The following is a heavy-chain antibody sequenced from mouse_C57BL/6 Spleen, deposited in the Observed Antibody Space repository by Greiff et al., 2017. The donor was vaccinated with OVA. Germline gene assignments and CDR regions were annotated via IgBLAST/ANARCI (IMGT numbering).Heavy chain of an antibody. Sequence: QVHVKQSGAELVKPGASVKLSCKASGYTFTSYWMHWVKQRPGQGLEWIGMIHPNSGSTNYNEKFKSKATLTVDKSSSTAYMQLSSLTSEDSAVYYCARSGNWDFAYWGQGTLVTVSA. D-gene: IGHD4-1*01. CDR3: ARSGNWDFAY. CDR1: GYTFTSYW. V-gene: IGHV1-64*01. CDR2: IHPNSGST. J-gene: IGHJ3*01.